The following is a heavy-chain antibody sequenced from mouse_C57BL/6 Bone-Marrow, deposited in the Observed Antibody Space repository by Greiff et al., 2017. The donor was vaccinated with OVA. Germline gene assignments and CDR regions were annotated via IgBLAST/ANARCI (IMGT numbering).Heavy chain of an antibody. J-gene: IGHJ2*01. CDR3: ARDYYYYGSLYYFDY. D-gene: IGHD1-1*01. CDR1: GYAFSSYW. Sequence: QVQLQQSGAELVKPGASVKISCKASGYAFSSYWMNWVKQRPGKGLEWIGQIYPGDGDTNYNGKFKGKATLTADKSSSTAYMQLSSLTSEDSAVYFCARDYYYYGSLYYFDYWGQGTTLTVSS. V-gene: IGHV1-80*01. CDR2: IYPGDGDT.